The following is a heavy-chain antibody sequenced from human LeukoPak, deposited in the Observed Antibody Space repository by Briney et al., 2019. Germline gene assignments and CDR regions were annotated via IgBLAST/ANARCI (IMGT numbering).Heavy chain of an antibody. V-gene: IGHV3-23*01. CDR1: GFTFSSYA. CDR2: ISGSGGST. CDR3: AKDDTPMIVVVITTFSY. J-gene: IGHJ4*02. Sequence: GASLRLSCAASGFTFSSYAMSWVRQAPGKGLEWVSAISGSGGSTYYADSVKGRFTISRDNSKNTLYLQMNSLRAEDTAVYYCAKDDTPMIVVVITTFSYWGQGTLVTVSS. D-gene: IGHD3-22*01.